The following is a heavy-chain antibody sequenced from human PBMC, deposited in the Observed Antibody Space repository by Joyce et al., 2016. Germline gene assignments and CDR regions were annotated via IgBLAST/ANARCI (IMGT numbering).Heavy chain of an antibody. CDR1: GASVSSGGYS. CDR3: ASGFNFKGRSFFDY. Sequence: QLQLQESGSGLVKPSQTLSLTCAVSGASVSSGGYSWSWIRQPPGKGLEWIVYIYQNESADSDPSLKSRVTISVDRSKNQFSLKLASVTAADTAVYYCASGFNFKGRSFFDYWGQGALVTVSS. J-gene: IGHJ4*02. D-gene: IGHD3-10*01. V-gene: IGHV4-30-2*01. CDR2: IYQNESA.